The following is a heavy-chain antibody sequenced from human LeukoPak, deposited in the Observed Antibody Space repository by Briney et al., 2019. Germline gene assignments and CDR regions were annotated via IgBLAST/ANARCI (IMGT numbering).Heavy chain of an antibody. V-gene: IGHV3-20*04. CDR2: IHWNGGSE. CDR1: GYTFGDYG. D-gene: IGHD3-10*01. CDR3: ARFYASGSYSDY. Sequence: GGSLRLSCAASGYTFGDYGMSWVRQAPGKGLELVSTIHWNGGSEAYADSVRGRFTISRDDAKDSLYLQMNSLRAEDTVLYYCARFYASGSYSDYWGQGTLVTV. J-gene: IGHJ4*02.